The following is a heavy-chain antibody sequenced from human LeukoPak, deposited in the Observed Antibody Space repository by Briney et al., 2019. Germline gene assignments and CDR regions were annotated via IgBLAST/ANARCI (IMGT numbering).Heavy chain of an antibody. CDR2: ISSSGDHI. V-gene: IGHV3-23*01. CDR3: AKEGFGDYDY. Sequence: GGSLRLSCAASGFAFSSDAMNWVRQAPGKGLEWISAISSSGDHIYYADSVKGRFTISRDNSKNTVYLLLNSLRAEDTAVYFCAKEGFGDYDYWGQGSLVTVSS. D-gene: IGHD4-17*01. CDR1: GFAFSSDA. J-gene: IGHJ4*02.